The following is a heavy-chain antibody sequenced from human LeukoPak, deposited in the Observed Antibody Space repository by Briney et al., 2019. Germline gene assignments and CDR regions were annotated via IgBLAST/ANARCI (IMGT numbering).Heavy chain of an antibody. V-gene: IGHV3-7*04. D-gene: IGHD6-19*01. CDR2: IKQDGSEK. J-gene: IGHJ6*02. CDR3: ARVRYSSDWYDPNGGMDV. Sequence: GGSLRLSCAASGFTFSSYWMSWVRQAPGKGLEWVANIKQDGSEKYYVDSVRGRFTITRDNAKNSLYLQMNSLRAEDTAVYYCARVRYSSDWYDPNGGMDVWGQGTTVTVSS. CDR1: GFTFSSYW.